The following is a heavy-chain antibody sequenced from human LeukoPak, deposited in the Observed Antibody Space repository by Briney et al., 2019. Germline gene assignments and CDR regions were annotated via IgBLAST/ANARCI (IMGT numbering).Heavy chain of an antibody. V-gene: IGHV3-43D*04. CDR1: GFTFDDYA. J-gene: IGHJ4*02. Sequence: QPGGSLRRSCAASGFTFDDYAMHWVRQAPGKGLEWVSLISWGGGSTYYADSVKGRFTISRDNSKNSLYLHMNSLRAEDTALYYCAKDRSGNSYGHFDYWGQGTLVTVSS. CDR2: ISWGGGST. D-gene: IGHD3-10*01. CDR3: AKDRSGNSYGHFDY.